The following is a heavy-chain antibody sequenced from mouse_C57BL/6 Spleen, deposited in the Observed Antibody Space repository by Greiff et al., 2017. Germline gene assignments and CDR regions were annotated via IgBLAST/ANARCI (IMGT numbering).Heavy chain of an antibody. CDR2: IHPNSGST. Sequence: QVHVKQPGAELVKPGASVKLSCKASGYTFTSYWMHWVKQRPGQGLEWIGMIHPNSGSTNYNEKFKSKATLTVDKSSSTAYMQLSSLTSEDSAVYYCARSSQGGRGAWFAYWGQGTLVTVSA. D-gene: IGHD3-3*01. V-gene: IGHV1-64*01. CDR3: ARSSQGGRGAWFAY. J-gene: IGHJ3*01. CDR1: GYTFTSYW.